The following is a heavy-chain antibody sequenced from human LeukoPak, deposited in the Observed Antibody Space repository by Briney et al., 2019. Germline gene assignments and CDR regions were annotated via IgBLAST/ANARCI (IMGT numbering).Heavy chain of an antibody. CDR1: GFSVTSEC. Sequence: PGGSLRLSCVVSGFSVTSECMSWVRQAPGKGLEGVSVIYRGGSTYYADSVKGRLTISRDSANNPLYLQMNRLRAEDTAVYYCTLRGSGSHYEGASVYWGQGALVTVSS. J-gene: IGHJ4*02. D-gene: IGHD3-10*01. CDR2: IYRGGST. CDR3: TLRGSGSHYEGASVY. V-gene: IGHV3-66*01.